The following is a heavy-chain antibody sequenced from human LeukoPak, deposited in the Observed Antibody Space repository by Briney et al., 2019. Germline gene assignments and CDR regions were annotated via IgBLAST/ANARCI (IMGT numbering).Heavy chain of an antibody. CDR2: IYYSGST. CDR3: ARRPLYYDSGSNDAFDI. CDR1: GCSISSDDYY. Sequence: SETLSLTCTVSGCSISSDDYYWSWIRQPPGKGLEWIGYIYYSGSTYYNPSLKRRVTILVDTSKNQFSLKLSSVTAAETAVYYCARRPLYYDSGSNDAFDIWGQGTMVTVSS. D-gene: IGHD3-22*01. V-gene: IGHV4-30-4*01. J-gene: IGHJ3*02.